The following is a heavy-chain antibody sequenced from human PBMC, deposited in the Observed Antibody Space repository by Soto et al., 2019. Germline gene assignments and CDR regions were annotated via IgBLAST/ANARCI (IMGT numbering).Heavy chain of an antibody. D-gene: IGHD2-2*02. J-gene: IGHJ6*04. CDR1: GGTFSSYA. Sequence: PVKVSCKASGGTFSSYAISWVRQAPGQGLEWMGGIIPIFGTANYAQKFQGRVTITADESTSTAYMELSSLSSEDTAVYYCARGGDYCSSTSCYSYLSYGVDLLGKGTTGTVPS. CDR2: IIPIFGTA. V-gene: IGHV1-69*13. CDR3: ARGGDYCSSTSCYSYLSYGVDL.